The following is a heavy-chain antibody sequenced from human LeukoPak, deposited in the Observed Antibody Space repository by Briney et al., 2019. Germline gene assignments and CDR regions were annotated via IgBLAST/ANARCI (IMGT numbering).Heavy chain of an antibody. CDR1: EGDIGGYY. CDR3: ARDWMYCSSTGCYAAAYYYYGMDV. V-gene: IGHV4-4*07. J-gene: IGHJ6*02. CDR2: IYTSGST. Sequence: NSSKILPRSCSVSEGDIGGYYGSCIRKHTGKGLEWIGRIYTSGSTNYNPSLKSRVTMSVDTSKNQFSLKLSSVTAADTAVYYCARDWMYCSSTGCYAAAYYYYGMDVWGQGTTVTVSS. D-gene: IGHD2-2*01.